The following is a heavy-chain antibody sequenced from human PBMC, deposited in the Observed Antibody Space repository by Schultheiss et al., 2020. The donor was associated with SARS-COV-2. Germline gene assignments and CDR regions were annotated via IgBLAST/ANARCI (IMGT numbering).Heavy chain of an antibody. V-gene: IGHV3-23*01. Sequence: GGSLRLSCAASGFTFSSYAMSWVRQAPGKGLEWVAAIGTAGDTYYPGSVKGRFTISRDNSKNTLYLQMNSLRAEDTAVYYCARDLLPHIVVVTPGWFDPWGQGTLVTV. CDR2: IGTAGDT. D-gene: IGHD2-21*02. CDR1: GFTFSSYA. CDR3: ARDLLPHIVVVTPGWFDP. J-gene: IGHJ5*02.